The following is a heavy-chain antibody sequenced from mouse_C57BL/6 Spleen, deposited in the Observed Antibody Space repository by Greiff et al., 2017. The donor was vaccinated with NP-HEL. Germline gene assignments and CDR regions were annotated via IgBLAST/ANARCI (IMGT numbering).Heavy chain of an antibody. D-gene: IGHD2-3*01. CDR1: GFSLTSYG. J-gene: IGHJ4*01. CDR3: ARDAYDGYAMAY. Sequence: VKLMESGPGLVAPSQSLSITCTVSGFSLTSYGVHWVRQPPGKGLEWLVVIWSDGSTTYNSALKSRLSISKDNSKSQVFFKMNSLQTDDTAMYYCARDAYDGYAMAYWGQGTSVTVSS. V-gene: IGHV2-6*03. CDR2: IWSDGST.